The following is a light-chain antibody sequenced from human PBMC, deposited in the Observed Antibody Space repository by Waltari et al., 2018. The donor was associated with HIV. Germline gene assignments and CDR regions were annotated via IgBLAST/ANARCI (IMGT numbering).Light chain of an antibody. J-gene: IGKJ1*01. CDR2: WSS. V-gene: IGKV4-1*01. Sequence: IVMTQSPDTLAVSLGETATIPGKSSRNVFFGGNNNNTVTLYQHKPGQSPRLLIYWSSVRASGVPDRFTASGSGTDFTLIISSLQAEDVADYYCHQYYSAPQTFGQGTRVEI. CDR1: RNVFFGGNNNNT. CDR3: HQYYSAPQT.